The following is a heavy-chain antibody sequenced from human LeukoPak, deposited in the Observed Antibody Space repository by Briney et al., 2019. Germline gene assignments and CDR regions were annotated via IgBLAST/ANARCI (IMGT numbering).Heavy chain of an antibody. CDR3: AKGGAVVLTGFDS. D-gene: IGHD3-22*01. V-gene: IGHV3-23*01. Sequence: GGSLRLSCAASGFTFSSYGMSWVRQAPGKGLEWVSAISGSGGSTYYADSVRGRFTISRDNSKNTLYLQMNSLRAEDTAAYYCAKGGAVVLTGFDSWGQGTLVRVSS. CDR1: GFTFSSYG. CDR2: ISGSGGST. J-gene: IGHJ4*02.